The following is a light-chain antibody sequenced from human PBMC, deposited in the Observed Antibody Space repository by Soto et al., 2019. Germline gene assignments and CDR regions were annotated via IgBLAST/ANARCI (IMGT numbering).Light chain of an antibody. V-gene: IGKV3-15*01. CDR1: QNVSSN. CDR2: GAS. Sequence: VLTQSPCTASLSPRDRATVSCRASQNVSSNLAWYQQKPGQAPRLLIYGASTRATGIPARFSGSGSGTEFTLTISSLQSEDFAVYYCQQYNNWPRTFGQGTKVDIK. J-gene: IGKJ1*01. CDR3: QQYNNWPRT.